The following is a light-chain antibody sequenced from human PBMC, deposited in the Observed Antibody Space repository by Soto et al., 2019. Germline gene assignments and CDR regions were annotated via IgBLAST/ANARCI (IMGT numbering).Light chain of an antibody. Sequence: EVVLTQSPGTLSLSPGERATLSCRASQSLSSNYVAWYQQKPGQSPRLLIYGASRRATGIPDRFSGSGSGTDFTLTLSRLEPEDLALYYCQKYGSSPSFGGGTNVDIK. J-gene: IGKJ4*01. CDR1: QSLSSNY. CDR2: GAS. CDR3: QKYGSSPS. V-gene: IGKV3-20*01.